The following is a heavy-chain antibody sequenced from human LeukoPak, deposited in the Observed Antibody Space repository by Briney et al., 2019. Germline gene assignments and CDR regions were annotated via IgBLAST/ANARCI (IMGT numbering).Heavy chain of an antibody. CDR2: FDPEDGET. CDR1: GYTLTELS. V-gene: IGHV1-24*01. Sequence: ASVKVSCKVSGYTLTELSMHWVRQAPGKGLEWMGGFDPEDGETIYAQKFQGRVTMTDDTSTDTAYMELSSLRSEDTAVHYCATVYYYGSGVTISRVYNWFDPWGQGTLVTVSS. CDR3: ATVYYYGSGVTISRVYNWFDP. D-gene: IGHD3-10*01. J-gene: IGHJ5*02.